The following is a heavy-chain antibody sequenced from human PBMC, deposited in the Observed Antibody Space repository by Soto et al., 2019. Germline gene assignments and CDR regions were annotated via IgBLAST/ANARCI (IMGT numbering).Heavy chain of an antibody. CDR3: ARDPPPPDN. CDR2: ISAYNGNT. CDR1: GYTFASYA. J-gene: IGHJ4*02. V-gene: IGHV1-18*01. Sequence: QVQLVQSGAEVKKPGASVKVSCKASGYTFASYAISWMRQAPGQGLEWMGWISAYNGNTNYAQQLQGRVTMPTDTPTSTAYMELRSLRSDDTAVYSCARDPPPPDNWGQGTLVTVSS.